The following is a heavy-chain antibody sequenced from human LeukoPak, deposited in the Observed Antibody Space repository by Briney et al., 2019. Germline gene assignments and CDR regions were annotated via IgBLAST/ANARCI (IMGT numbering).Heavy chain of an antibody. J-gene: IGHJ4*02. CDR1: GGTFSSYA. CDR3: AREQASVTTPDY. V-gene: IGHV1-69*01. Sequence: SVKVSCKASGGTFSSYAISWVRQAPGQGLEWMGGIIPIFGTANYAQKFQGRVTITADESTSTAYMELSSLRSEDTAVYCCAREQASVTTPDYWGQGTLVTVSS. D-gene: IGHD4-11*01. CDR2: IIPIFGTA.